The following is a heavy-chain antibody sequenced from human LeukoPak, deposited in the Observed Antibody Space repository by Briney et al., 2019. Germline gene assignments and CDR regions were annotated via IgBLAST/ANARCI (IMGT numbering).Heavy chain of an antibody. CDR1: GGSISSSYY. D-gene: IGHD2-8*01. CDR3: ARREGRQWFHFDS. J-gene: IGHJ4*02. CDR2: IYYSGIT. Sequence: SETLSLTCTVSGGSISSSYYWGWIRQPPGKGLEWIGDIYYSGITYYNPSLKSRVTISVDTSKNLFSLELTSVTAADTAVYYCARREGRQWFHFDSWGQGTLVTVSS. V-gene: IGHV4-39*01.